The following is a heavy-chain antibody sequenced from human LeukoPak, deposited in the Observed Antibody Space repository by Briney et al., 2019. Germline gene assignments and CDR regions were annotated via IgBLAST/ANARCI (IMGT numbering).Heavy chain of an antibody. CDR1: GITFSSYA. V-gene: IGHV3-23*01. Sequence: PGGSLRLSCAVSGITFSSYAMSWVRQSPGKGLEWVSAISGSGASTYYADSVKGRFTISRDNSKNTLYLQMNSLRAEDTAVYYCAKPIVGATSPFDYWGQGTLVTVSS. J-gene: IGHJ4*02. CDR2: ISGSGAST. CDR3: AKPIVGATSPFDY. D-gene: IGHD1-26*01.